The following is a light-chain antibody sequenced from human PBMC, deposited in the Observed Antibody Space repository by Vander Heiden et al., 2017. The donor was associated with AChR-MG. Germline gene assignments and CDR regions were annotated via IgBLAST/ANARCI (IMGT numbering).Light chain of an antibody. V-gene: IGKV1-5*03. Sequence: DIQLTQSPATLSASVGDRVTMTCRASQNVNIWMAWFQQKPGRAPKLLIYLASRLESGVPSRFSGSGSGTEFNFTITSLQPDDFATYYCLQYNKFSRTFGQGTKV. CDR2: LAS. CDR3: LQYNKFSRT. J-gene: IGKJ1*01. CDR1: QNVNIW.